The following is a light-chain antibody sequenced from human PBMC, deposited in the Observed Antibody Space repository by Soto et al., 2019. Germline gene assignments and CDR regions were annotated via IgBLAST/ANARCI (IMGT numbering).Light chain of an antibody. Sequence: VMTQSPGTLSVSPGERATLSCRASQSVIMNLAWYQQKPGQAPRLLIYGASTRATGIPARFSGYGSGTEFTLAISNLQSEDLAVYYCQQYNNWPRTFGQGTKVGIK. CDR1: QSVIMN. V-gene: IGKV3-15*01. CDR2: GAS. CDR3: QQYNNWPRT. J-gene: IGKJ1*01.